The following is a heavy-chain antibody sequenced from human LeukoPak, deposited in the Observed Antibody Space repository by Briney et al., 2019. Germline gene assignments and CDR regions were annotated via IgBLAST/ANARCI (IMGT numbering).Heavy chain of an antibody. CDR3: ASGVGDCYDF. CDR1: GFTVSRNY. D-gene: IGHD2-21*02. CDR2: IYSGGRT. J-gene: IGHJ4*02. V-gene: IGHV3-66*01. Sequence: GGSLRLSCAASGFTVSRNYMNWVRQAPGKGLEWVAVIYSGGRTYHADSVKGRFTISRDNSKNTLYLQMNSLRAEDTAVYYCASGVGDCYDFWGQGTLVTVSS.